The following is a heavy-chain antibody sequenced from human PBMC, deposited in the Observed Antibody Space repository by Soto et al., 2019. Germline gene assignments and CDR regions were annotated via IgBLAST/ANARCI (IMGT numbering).Heavy chain of an antibody. J-gene: IGHJ5*02. Sequence: QVQLQESGPGLVKPSQTLSLTCTVSGGSISSGGYYWSWIRQHPGKGLEWIGYIYYSGSTYYNPSLTRRVTISVDTSKNQFSLKLSSVTAADTAVYYCARAGGTMVRGVISGWFDPWGQGTLVTVSS. CDR2: IYYSGST. D-gene: IGHD3-10*01. CDR3: ARAGGTMVRGVISGWFDP. CDR1: GGSISSGGYY. V-gene: IGHV4-31*03.